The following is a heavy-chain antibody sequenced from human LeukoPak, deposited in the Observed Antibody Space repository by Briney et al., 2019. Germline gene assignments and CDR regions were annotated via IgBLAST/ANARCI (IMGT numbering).Heavy chain of an antibody. CDR3: ARGEELGDNDDY. D-gene: IGHD3-10*01. J-gene: IGHJ4*02. CDR2: ISSSSSYI. Sequence: PGGSLRLSCAASGFTFSSYSMNWVRQAPGKGLEWVSSISSSSSYIYYADSVKGRFTISRDNAKNSLYLQMNSLRAEDTAVYYCARGEELGDNDDYWGQGTLVTVSS. CDR1: GFTFSSYS. V-gene: IGHV3-21*01.